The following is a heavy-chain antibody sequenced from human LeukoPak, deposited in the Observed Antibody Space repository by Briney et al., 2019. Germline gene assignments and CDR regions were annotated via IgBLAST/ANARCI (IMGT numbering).Heavy chain of an antibody. CDR2: IIPIFGTA. CDR3: AREWELRGRKDYSYYMDV. V-gene: IGHV1-69*13. Sequence: ASMKVSCKATGGTFSSYAISWVRQAPGQGLEWMGGIIPIFGTANYAQKFQGRVTVTADESTSTAYMELSSLRSEDTAVYYCAREWELRGRKDYSYYMDVWGKGTTVTVSS. D-gene: IGHD1-26*01. CDR1: GGTFSSYA. J-gene: IGHJ6*03.